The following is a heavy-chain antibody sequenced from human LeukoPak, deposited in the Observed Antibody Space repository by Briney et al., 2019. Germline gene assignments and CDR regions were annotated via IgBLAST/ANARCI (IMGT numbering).Heavy chain of an antibody. Sequence: SETLSLTCPVSGDSISSSSYYWGWIRQPPGKGLEWIGSIYYSGSTSYNPSLKSRVTISVDTSKNQFSLKLSSVTAADTAVYYCARGRWLRFHPLNWFDPWGQGTLVTVSS. CDR1: GDSISSSSYY. CDR2: IYYSGST. CDR3: ARGRWLRFHPLNWFDP. J-gene: IGHJ5*02. D-gene: IGHD5-12*01. V-gene: IGHV4-39*07.